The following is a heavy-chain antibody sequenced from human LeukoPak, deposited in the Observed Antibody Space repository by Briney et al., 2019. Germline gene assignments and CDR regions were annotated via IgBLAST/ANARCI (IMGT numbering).Heavy chain of an antibody. CDR1: GGTFSSYA. V-gene: IGHV1-18*01. Sequence: ASVTVSCKASGGTFSSYAISWVRQAPGQGLEWMGWISAYNGNTNYAQKFQGRVTMTTDTSTSTAYMELRSLRSDDTAVYYCARGEVGGSYGIAFDYWGQGTLVTVSS. CDR3: ARGEVGGSYGIAFDY. CDR2: ISAYNGNT. J-gene: IGHJ4*02. D-gene: IGHD1-26*01.